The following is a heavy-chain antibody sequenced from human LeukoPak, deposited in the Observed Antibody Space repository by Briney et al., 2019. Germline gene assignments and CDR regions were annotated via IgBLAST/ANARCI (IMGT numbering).Heavy chain of an antibody. Sequence: KAGGSLRLSCAASGFTFSSYSMNWVRQAPGKGLEWVSSISSSSSYIYYADSVKGRFTISRDNSKNTLYLQMNSLRAEDTAVYYCARDSSLTFDYWGQGTLVTVSS. V-gene: IGHV3-21*01. CDR2: ISSSSSYI. J-gene: IGHJ4*02. CDR3: ARDSSLTFDY. CDR1: GFTFSSYS. D-gene: IGHD6-6*01.